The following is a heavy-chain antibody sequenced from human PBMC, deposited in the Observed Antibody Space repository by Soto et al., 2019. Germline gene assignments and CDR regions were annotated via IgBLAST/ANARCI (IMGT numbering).Heavy chain of an antibody. J-gene: IGHJ6*02. CDR1: GYTCSNAW. V-gene: IGHV3-15*07. CDR3: TTVKWELLRFSYYGMDV. Sequence: EVQLVESGGGLVKPGGSLRLSCAASGYTCSNAWMNWVRQAPGKGLEWVGRIKSKTDGGTTDYAAPVKGRFTISRDDSKNTLYLQMNSLKTEDTAVYYCTTVKWELLRFSYYGMDVWGQGTTVTVSS. D-gene: IGHD1-26*01. CDR2: IKSKTDGGTT.